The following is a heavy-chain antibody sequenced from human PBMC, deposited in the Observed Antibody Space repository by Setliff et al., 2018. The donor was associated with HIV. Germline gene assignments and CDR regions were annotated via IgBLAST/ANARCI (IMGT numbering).Heavy chain of an antibody. J-gene: IGHJ4*02. CDR2: MYKGGKT. CDR1: GFSVTDTY. D-gene: IGHD5-18*01. CDR3: AKGGYGGAYYVAGY. V-gene: IGHV3-66*02. Sequence: QPGGSLRLSCEASGFSVTDTYMGWVRQAPGKGLEWVTLMYKGGKTYYADFVKGRFTIARDDSKNTVSLQMTNLGTGDTARYYCAKGGYGGAYYVAGYWGQGTLVTVSS.